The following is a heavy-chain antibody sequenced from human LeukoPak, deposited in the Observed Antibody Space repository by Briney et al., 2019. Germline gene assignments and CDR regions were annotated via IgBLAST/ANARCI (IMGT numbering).Heavy chain of an antibody. Sequence: PGGSLRLSCAAPGFTFSSYAMSWVRQAPGKGLEWVSAISGSGSTYYADSVKGRFTISRDNSKNTLYLQMNSLRAEDTAVYYCAKDHEEVLLWFGDQDLFDYWGQGTLVTVSS. D-gene: IGHD3-10*01. J-gene: IGHJ4*02. CDR1: GFTFSSYA. CDR3: AKDHEEVLLWFGDQDLFDY. V-gene: IGHV3-23*01. CDR2: ISGSGST.